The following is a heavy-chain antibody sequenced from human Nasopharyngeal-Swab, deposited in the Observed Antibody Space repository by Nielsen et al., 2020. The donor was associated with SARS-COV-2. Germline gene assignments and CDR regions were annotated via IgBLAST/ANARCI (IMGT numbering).Heavy chain of an antibody. D-gene: IGHD3-22*01. CDR2: IYYSGST. CDR3: ARYYYDSSGYPNFDY. J-gene: IGHJ4*02. Sequence: SETLSLTCTVSGGSISSYSWSWIRQPPGKGLEWIGYIYYSGSTNYNPSLKSRVTISVDTSKNQFSLKLSSVTAADTAVYYCARYYYDSSGYPNFDYWGQGTLVTVSS. CDR1: GGSISSYS. V-gene: IGHV4-59*08.